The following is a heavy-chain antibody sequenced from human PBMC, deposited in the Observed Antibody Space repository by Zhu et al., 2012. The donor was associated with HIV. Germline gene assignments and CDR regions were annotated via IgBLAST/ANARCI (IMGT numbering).Heavy chain of an antibody. J-gene: IGHJ4*02. Sequence: QVQLQESGPGLVEPSGTLSLTCAVSGGSISSSNWWSWVRQPPGKGLEWIGEIFHSGSTNYNPSLKSRVTISLDKSKNQFSLKLNSVTAADTAVYYCARGSSSWYXTPFDYWGQGILVTVFS. CDR2: IFHSGST. V-gene: IGHV4-4*02. CDR1: GGSISSSNW. CDR3: ARGSSSWYXTPFDY. D-gene: IGHD6-13*01.